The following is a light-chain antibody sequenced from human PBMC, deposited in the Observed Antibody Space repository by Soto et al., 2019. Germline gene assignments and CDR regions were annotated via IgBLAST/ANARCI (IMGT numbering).Light chain of an antibody. V-gene: IGKV3-15*01. CDR3: QQYNAWPFT. J-gene: IGKJ3*01. Sequence: EIVMTQSPATLSVSPGERATLSCRASQSVSSSLAWYQQKPGQAPRLLINGAFTRATGVPARFSGSGSGTEFTLTISSLQSEDSALYFSQQYNAWPFTFGPGTKVDFK. CDR2: GAF. CDR1: QSVSSS.